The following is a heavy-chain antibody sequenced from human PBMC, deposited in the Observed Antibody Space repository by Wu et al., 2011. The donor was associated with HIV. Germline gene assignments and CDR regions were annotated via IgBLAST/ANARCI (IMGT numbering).Heavy chain of an antibody. CDR1: GYTFTSYG. D-gene: IGHD2-15*01. CDR2: IRTYNGET. J-gene: IGHJ6*03. Sequence: QVQLVQSGAEVKKPGASVKVSCKASGYTFTSYGISWVRQAPGQGLEWIGWIRTYNGETNYAQNLQGRVTVTTDTSTSTVYMELRNLRSDDTAVYYCARDPTGYCNGRNCFPANNMDVWAKGPRSPSP. CDR3: ARDPTGYCNGRNCFPANNMDV. V-gene: IGHV1-18*01.